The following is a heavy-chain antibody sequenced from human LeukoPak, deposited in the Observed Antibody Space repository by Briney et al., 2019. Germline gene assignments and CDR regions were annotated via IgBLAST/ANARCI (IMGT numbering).Heavy chain of an antibody. V-gene: IGHV1-46*01. CDR3: ARDEDTAMALDHKYYYYGMDV. J-gene: IGHJ6*02. Sequence: ASVKVSCKASGYTVTSYYMHWVRQAPGQGLEWMGILNPSGGSSSYAQKFQGRATLTRATSTSTVYMELSSLRSEDTAVYYCARDEDTAMALDHKYYYYGMDVWGQGTTVTVSS. CDR2: LNPSGGSS. D-gene: IGHD5-18*01. CDR1: GYTVTSYY.